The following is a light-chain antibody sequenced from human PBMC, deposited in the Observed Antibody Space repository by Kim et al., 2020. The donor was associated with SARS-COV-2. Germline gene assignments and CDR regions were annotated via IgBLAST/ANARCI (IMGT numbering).Light chain of an antibody. CDR2: GAS. CDR3: QQYGSSPYT. CDR1: QSVSSSY. J-gene: IGKJ2*01. Sequence: LSPGESATLSCRASQSVSSSYLAWYQQKPGQAPRLLIYGASSRATGIPDRFSGSGCGTDFTLTISRLEPEDFAVYYCQQYGSSPYTFGQGTKLEI. V-gene: IGKV3-20*01.